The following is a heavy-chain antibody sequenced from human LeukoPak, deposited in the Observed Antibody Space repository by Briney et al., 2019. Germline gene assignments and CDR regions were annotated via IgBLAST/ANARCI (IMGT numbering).Heavy chain of an antibody. CDR2: ISYDGSNK. J-gene: IGHJ4*02. CDR1: GFTFSSYA. V-gene: IGHV3-30-3*01. CDR3: ARESIAAFDY. D-gene: IGHD6-6*01. Sequence: GGSLRLSCAASGFTFSSYAMLWVRQAPGKGLEWVAVISYDGSNKYYADSVKGRFTISRDNSKNTLYLQMNSLRAEDTAVYYCARESIAAFDYWGQGTLVTVSS.